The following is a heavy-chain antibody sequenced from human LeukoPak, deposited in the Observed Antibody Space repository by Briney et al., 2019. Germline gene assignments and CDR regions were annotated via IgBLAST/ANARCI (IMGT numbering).Heavy chain of an antibody. CDR2: IYHSVSV. Sequence: SETLSLTCTVSGYSLSSGYYWGWIRQPPGKGLEWIGSIYHSVSVYYNPILKSRVTISVDTTKSQFSLKLSSVTAADTAVYYCARERSSSSDYWGQGTLVTVSS. J-gene: IGHJ4*02. CDR1: GYSLSSGYY. V-gene: IGHV4-38-2*02. CDR3: ARERSSSSDY. D-gene: IGHD6-6*01.